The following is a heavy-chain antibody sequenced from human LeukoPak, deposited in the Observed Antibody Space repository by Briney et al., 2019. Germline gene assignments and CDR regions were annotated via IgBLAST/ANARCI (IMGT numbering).Heavy chain of an antibody. CDR2: ISGSGGAT. D-gene: IGHD2-15*01. CDR3: AKLVVVTTSPFDY. V-gene: IGHV3-23*01. J-gene: IGHJ4*02. CDR1: GFTFSSYS. Sequence: GGSLRLSCAASGFTFSSYSMNWVRQTPGKGLEWVSTISGSGGATYYADSVKGRFTISRDNSKNTLYLQMNSLRAEDTAVYYCAKLVVVTTSPFDYWGQGTLVTVSS.